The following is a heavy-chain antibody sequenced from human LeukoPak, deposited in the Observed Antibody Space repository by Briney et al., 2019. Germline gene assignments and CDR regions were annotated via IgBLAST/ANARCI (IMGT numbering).Heavy chain of an antibody. D-gene: IGHD5-18*01. CDR2: INHSGST. Sequence: PSETLSLTCAVYGGSFSGYYWSWIRQPPGKGLEWIGEINHSGSTNYNPSLKSRVTISVDTSKNQFSLKLSSVTAADTAVYYCARGDTARHAPRRTNYYYYGMDVWAKGPRSPSP. J-gene: IGHJ6*02. CDR1: GGSFSGYY. V-gene: IGHV4-34*01. CDR3: ARGDTARHAPRRTNYYYYGMDV.